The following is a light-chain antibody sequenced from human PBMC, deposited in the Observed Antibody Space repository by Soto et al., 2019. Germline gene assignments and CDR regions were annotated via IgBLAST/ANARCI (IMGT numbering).Light chain of an antibody. CDR3: HSYDKWPPGA. J-gene: IGKJ1*01. V-gene: IGKV1-5*03. CDR2: KAP. Sequence: DIQMTQSPSAVSASVGDRVTITCRASQSISSWLAWYQQKPGKAPKLLIYKAPTLESGVPSRFSGSGSGTEFTLTISSLQPEDFAVYFCHSYDKWPPGAFGQGTKVDIK. CDR1: QSISSW.